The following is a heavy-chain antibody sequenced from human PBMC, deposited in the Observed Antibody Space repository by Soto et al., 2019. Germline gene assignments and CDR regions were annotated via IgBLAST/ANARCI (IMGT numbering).Heavy chain of an antibody. CDR1: GFSLSNARMG. CDR3: ARIWGVAPDDPFDY. V-gene: IGHV2-26*01. CDR2: IFSNDEK. J-gene: IGHJ4*02. Sequence: QVTLKESGPVLVKPTETLTLTCTVSGFSLSNARMGVSWIRQPPGKALEWLAHIFSNDEKSYSTSLKSRLTISKATSKSQVVLTMTNMDPVDTATYYCARIWGVAPDDPFDYWGQGTLVTVSS. D-gene: IGHD2-2*01.